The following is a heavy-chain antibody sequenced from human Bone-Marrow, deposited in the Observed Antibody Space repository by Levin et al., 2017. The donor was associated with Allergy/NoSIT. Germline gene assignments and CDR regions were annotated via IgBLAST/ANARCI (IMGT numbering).Heavy chain of an antibody. CDR2: IRSQTYGGTT. CDR3: TKTSASWSGTEFSQH. Sequence: HAGGSLRLSCTGSGFTFGDSALSWFRQAPGKGLEWVGFIRSQTYGGTTEYAASVKGRFIISRDDSKSISYLQLNSLQTEDTAVYYCTKTSASWSGTEFSQHWGQGTLVSVSS. D-gene: IGHD6-13*01. CDR1: GFTFGDSA. J-gene: IGHJ1*01. V-gene: IGHV3-49*03.